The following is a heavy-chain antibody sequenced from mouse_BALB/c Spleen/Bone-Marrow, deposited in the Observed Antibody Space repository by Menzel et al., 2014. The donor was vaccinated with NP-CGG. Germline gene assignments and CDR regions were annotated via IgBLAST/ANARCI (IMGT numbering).Heavy chain of an antibody. V-gene: IGHV1-4*01. D-gene: IGHD1-1*01. J-gene: IGHJ4*01. Sequence: QVQLQQSGAELARPGASVKMSCKASGYTFTTYTMHWVQQRPGQGLEWVGYINPSTGFTNYNQIFKDKATLAADKSSSTAYMQLSSLTSEDSAVYYCARGGFLLRSLALDYWGQGTSDTVSS. CDR3: ARGGFLLRSLALDY. CDR2: INPSTGFT. CDR1: GYTFTTYT.